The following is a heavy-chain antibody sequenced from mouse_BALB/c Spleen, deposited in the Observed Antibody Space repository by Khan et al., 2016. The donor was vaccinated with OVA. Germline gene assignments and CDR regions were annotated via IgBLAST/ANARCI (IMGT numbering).Heavy chain of an antibody. CDR2: IYPFNDAT. Sequence: EVQLQQSGPEVVEPGASVKLSCKASGYTFTSYVMHWVKQKPGQGLEWIGYIYPFNDATKYNEKFTGKVTLTSDTSSSTAYMELSSLTSEDSAVYFCAPVGTDYVSFAYWGQGTLVTVSA. V-gene: IGHV1S136*01. J-gene: IGHJ3*01. D-gene: IGHD2-13*01. CDR3: APVGTDYVSFAY. CDR1: GYTFTSYV.